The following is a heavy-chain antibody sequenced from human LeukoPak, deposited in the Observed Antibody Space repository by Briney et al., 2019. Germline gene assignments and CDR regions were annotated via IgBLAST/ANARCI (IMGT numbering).Heavy chain of an antibody. V-gene: IGHV4-59*08. CDR3: AGHHPRNTVDF. D-gene: IGHD2-8*02. CDR1: GSSISSYY. Sequence: SETLSLTCTVSGSSISSYYWSWIRQPPGKGLEWIAYISDIGSINYNPSLKSRVTISLDTSKNQFSLKLSSVTAADTAVYYCAGHHPRNTVDFWGQGTLVTVSS. J-gene: IGHJ4*02. CDR2: ISDIGSI.